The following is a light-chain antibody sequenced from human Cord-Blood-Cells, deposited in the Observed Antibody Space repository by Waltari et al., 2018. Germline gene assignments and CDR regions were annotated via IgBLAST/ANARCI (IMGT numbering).Light chain of an antibody. J-gene: IGLJ1*01. CDR1: SSDVGGSNY. CDR2: DVS. Sequence: QSALTQPASVSGSPGQSITISCPGTSSDVGGSNYVSWYQQHPGKAPKLMIYDVSNRPSGVSNRFSGSKSGNTASLTISALQAEDEADYYCSSYTSSSTYVFGTGTKVTVL. CDR3: SSYTSSSTYV. V-gene: IGLV2-14*01.